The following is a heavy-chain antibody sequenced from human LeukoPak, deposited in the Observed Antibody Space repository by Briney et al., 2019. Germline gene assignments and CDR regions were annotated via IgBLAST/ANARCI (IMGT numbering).Heavy chain of an antibody. CDR2: TYYRSKWYN. D-gene: IGHD5-24*01. CDR3: AKGMATIPGYYYYYYMDV. V-gene: IGHV6-1*01. Sequence: SQTLSLTCAISGDSVSSNSAAWNWIRQSPSRGLEWLGRTYYRSKWYNDYAVSVKIRITINPDTSKNQFSLQLNSVTPEDTAVYYCAKGMATIPGYYYYYYMDVWGKGTTVTVSS. J-gene: IGHJ6*03. CDR1: GDSVSSNSAA.